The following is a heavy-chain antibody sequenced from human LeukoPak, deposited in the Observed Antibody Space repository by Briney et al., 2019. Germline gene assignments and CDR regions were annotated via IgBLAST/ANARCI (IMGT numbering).Heavy chain of an antibody. CDR3: ARDRAGIVVVPAAPGY. D-gene: IGHD2-2*01. CDR1: GYTFTGYY. J-gene: IGHJ4*02. V-gene: IGHV1-2*04. CDR2: INPNSGDT. Sequence: ASVKVSCKASGYTFTGYYMHWVRQAPGQGLEWMGWINPNSGDTNYAQQFQGWVTMTRDTSISTAYMELSRLRSDDTAVYYCARDRAGIVVVPAAPGYWGQGTLVTVSS.